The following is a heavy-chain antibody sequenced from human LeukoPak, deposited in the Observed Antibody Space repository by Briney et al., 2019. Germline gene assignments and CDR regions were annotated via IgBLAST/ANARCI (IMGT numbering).Heavy chain of an antibody. D-gene: IGHD2-8*02. CDR2: IKSDGVTT. Sequence: GGSLRLSCAASGFTFSSYAMNWVRQAPGKGLVWVSLIKSDGVTTSYADSVKGRFTISRDNAKNTLSLQMNSLRAEDTAVYYCVTGGLDAFDIWGQGTMVTVSS. V-gene: IGHV3-74*01. CDR3: VTGGLDAFDI. CDR1: GFTFSSYA. J-gene: IGHJ3*02.